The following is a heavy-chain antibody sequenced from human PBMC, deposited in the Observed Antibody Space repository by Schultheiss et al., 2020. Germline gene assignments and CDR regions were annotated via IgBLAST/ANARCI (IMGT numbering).Heavy chain of an antibody. CDR1: GGSFSGYY. D-gene: IGHD2-15*01. Sequence: SQPLSLTCAVYGGSFSGYYWSWIRQPPGKGLEWIGYIYYSGSTYYNPSLKSRVTISVDTSKNQFSLKLSSVTAADTAVYYCQRGVVAANNWFDPWGQGTLVTVSS. V-gene: IGHV4-34*09. CDR2: IYYSGST. J-gene: IGHJ5*02. CDR3: QRGVVAANNWFDP.